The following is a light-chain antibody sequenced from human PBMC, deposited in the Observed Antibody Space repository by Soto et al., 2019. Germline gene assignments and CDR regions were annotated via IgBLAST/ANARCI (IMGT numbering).Light chain of an antibody. CDR2: GAS. Sequence: ETVMTQSPATLSVSPGERATLSCRASESVSSYLAWYQQKPGQAPRPLIYGASARATGVPARFSGSGSGTDFTLIISSLQPEDFAVYYCHQYLNWPQAFGQGTKVEIK. CDR1: ESVSSY. J-gene: IGKJ1*01. V-gene: IGKV3-15*01. CDR3: HQYLNWPQA.